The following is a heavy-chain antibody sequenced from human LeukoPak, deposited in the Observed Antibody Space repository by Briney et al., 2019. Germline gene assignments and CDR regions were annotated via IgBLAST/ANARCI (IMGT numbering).Heavy chain of an antibody. CDR1: GYTFTNSY. CDR2: INPSGGST. Sequence: GASVKVSCKASGYTFTNSYMHWVRQAPGQGLEWMGIINPSGGSTSYAQKFQGRVTMTRDTSISTAYMELSRLRSDDTAVYYCARGEDGSGSYPDYWGQGTLVTVSS. D-gene: IGHD3-10*01. J-gene: IGHJ4*02. V-gene: IGHV1-46*01. CDR3: ARGEDGSGSYPDY.